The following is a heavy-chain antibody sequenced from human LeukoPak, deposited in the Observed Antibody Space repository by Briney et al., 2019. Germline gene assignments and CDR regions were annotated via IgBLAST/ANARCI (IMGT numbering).Heavy chain of an antibody. CDR2: INHSGST. V-gene: IGHV4-34*01. D-gene: IGHD2-2*01. CDR3: ARGLADCSSTSCYVDY. CDR1: GGSFSGYY. Sequence: SETLSLTCAVYGGSFSGYYWSWIRQPPGKGLEWIGEINHSGSTNYNPSLKSRVTISVDTSKNQFSLKLGSVTAADTAVYYCARGLADCSSTSCYVDYWGQGTLVTVSS. J-gene: IGHJ4*02.